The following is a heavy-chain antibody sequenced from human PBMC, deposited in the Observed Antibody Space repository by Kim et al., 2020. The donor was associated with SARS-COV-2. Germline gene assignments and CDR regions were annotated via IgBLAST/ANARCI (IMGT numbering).Heavy chain of an antibody. J-gene: IGHJ6*02. D-gene: IGHD6-6*01. Sequence: KGRFTSSRDNAKNSLYLQMNSLRAEDTAVYYCARDRLAARFYYYYGMDVWGQGTTVTVSS. CDR3: ARDRLAARFYYYYGMDV. V-gene: IGHV3-11*01.